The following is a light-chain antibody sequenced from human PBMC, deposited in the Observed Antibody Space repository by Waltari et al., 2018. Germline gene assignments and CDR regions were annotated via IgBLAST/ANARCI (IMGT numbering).Light chain of an antibody. J-gene: IGLJ3*02. CDR1: SSDVGASNF. V-gene: IGLV2-23*01. CDR2: EGN. CDR3: YSYAGSGTWV. Sequence: QSALTQPASVSGSPGQSITISCTGTSSDVGASNFSSWYQQNPGKAPKLMIYEGNKRPSGVSNRFSGSKAGNTASLTISGLQAEDEADYYCYSYAGSGTWVFGGGTKLTVL.